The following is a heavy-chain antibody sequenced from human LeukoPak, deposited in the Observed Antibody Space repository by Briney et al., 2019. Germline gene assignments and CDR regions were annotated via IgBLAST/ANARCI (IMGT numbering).Heavy chain of an antibody. CDR1: GGSISSGGYY. J-gene: IGHJ2*01. Sequence: SSETLSLTCTVSGGSISSGGYYWSWIRQHPGKGLEWIGYISYSGSTYYNPSLKSRVTISVDTSKDQFSLMLTSVTAADTAVYYCARGAGNFDLWGRGTLVTVCS. D-gene: IGHD3-10*01. CDR2: ISYSGST. CDR3: ARGAGNFDL. V-gene: IGHV4-31*03.